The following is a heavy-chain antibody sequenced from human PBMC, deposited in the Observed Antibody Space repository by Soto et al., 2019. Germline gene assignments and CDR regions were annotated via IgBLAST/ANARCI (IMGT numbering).Heavy chain of an antibody. CDR3: ARALRNDYICAFDI. Sequence: SETLSLTCAVYGGSFSAYYWSWIRQPPGKGLEWIGEINHSGSTNYNPSLKSRVTISVDTSKNQFSLKLSSVTAADTAVYYCARALRNDYICAFDIWGQGTMVTVSS. J-gene: IGHJ3*02. CDR2: INHSGST. D-gene: IGHD3-16*01. CDR1: GGSFSAYY. V-gene: IGHV4-34*01.